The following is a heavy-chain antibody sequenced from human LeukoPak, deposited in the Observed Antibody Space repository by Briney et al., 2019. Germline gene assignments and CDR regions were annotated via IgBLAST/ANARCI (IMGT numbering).Heavy chain of an antibody. V-gene: IGHV3-11*01. CDR2: ISSGCRTM. CDR1: GFTFSDYY. D-gene: IGHD3-22*01. J-gene: IGHJ4*02. Sequence: SGGSLRLSCAASGFTFSDYYMTCIRQAPGKGLGWISYISSGCRTMYYTDSVKGRYTISSDNAKNSLYLQMNSLRAEDTAMYYCAKYILVESIDYWGQGTLVTVS. CDR3: AKYILVESIDY.